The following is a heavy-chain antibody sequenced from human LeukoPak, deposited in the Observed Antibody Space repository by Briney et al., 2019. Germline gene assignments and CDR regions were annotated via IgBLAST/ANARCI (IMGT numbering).Heavy chain of an antibody. CDR1: GGSISSYY. CDR2: IYYSGST. Sequence: SETLSLTCTVSGGSISSYYWSWIRQPPGKGLEWIGYIYYSGSTNYNPSLKSRVTISVDTSKNQFSLKLSSVTAADTALYYCARDYFDSSGFDIWGQGTMVTVSS. V-gene: IGHV4-59*12. CDR3: ARDYFDSSGFDI. D-gene: IGHD3-22*01. J-gene: IGHJ3*02.